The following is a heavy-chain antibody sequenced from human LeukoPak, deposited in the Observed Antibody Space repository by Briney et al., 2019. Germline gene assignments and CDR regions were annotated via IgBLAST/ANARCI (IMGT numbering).Heavy chain of an antibody. CDR1: GFSFSSYW. CDR2: IKQDGSEK. CDR3: ARVENPHYFDY. D-gene: IGHD1-1*01. V-gene: IGHV3-7*05. Sequence: GGSLRLSCAASGFSFSSYWMSWVRQAPGKGLGWVAIIKQDGSEKYYVDSVKGRFTISRDNAKNSLYLQMNSPRAEDTAVYYCARVENPHYFDYWGQGTLVTVSS. J-gene: IGHJ4*02.